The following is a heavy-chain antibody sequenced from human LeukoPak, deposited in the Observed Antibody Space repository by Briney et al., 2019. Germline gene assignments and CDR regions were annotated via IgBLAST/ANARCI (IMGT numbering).Heavy chain of an antibody. CDR1: GFTFSSYG. J-gene: IGHJ4*02. D-gene: IGHD3-22*01. CDR3: AKGRYDSSGYCDY. CDR2: IRYDGSNK. Sequence: GSLRLSCAASGFTFSSYGMHWVRQAPGKGLELVAFIRYDGSNKYYADSVKGRFTISRDNSKNTLYLQMNSLRAEDTAVYYCAKGRYDSSGYCDYWGQGTLVTVSS. V-gene: IGHV3-30*02.